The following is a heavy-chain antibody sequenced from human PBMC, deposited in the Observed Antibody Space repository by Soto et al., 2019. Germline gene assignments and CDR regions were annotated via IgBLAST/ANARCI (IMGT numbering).Heavy chain of an antibody. V-gene: IGHV1-18*01. J-gene: IGHJ4*02. Sequence: ASVKVACKASGYTFTSYGISWLRQAPGQGLEWMGWISAYNGNTNYAQRLQGGVTMTTDTSTSTAYMELRSLRSDDTAVYYCARDCEDADPFDYWGQGTLVTVSS. CDR3: ARDCEDADPFDY. CDR2: ISAYNGNT. CDR1: GYTFTSYG.